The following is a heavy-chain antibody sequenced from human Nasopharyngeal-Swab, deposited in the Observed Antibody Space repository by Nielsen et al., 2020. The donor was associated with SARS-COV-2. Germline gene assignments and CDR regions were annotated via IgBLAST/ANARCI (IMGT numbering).Heavy chain of an antibody. J-gene: IGHJ4*02. CDR3: ATLSAPRDGNNRAPMG. Sequence: SVKVSCKAPGFTCSGSAVQWVRQARGQRLEWIGWIVLGIDKTDYAQKFQDRVTITRDMSASTVYMQLSSLRSEDTALYYCATLSAPRDGNNRAPMGWGQGTLVTVSS. CDR2: IVLGIDKT. V-gene: IGHV1-58*01. CDR1: GFTCSGSA. D-gene: IGHD5-24*01.